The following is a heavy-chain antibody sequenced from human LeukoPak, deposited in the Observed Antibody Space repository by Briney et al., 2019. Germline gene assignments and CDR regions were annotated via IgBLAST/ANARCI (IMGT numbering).Heavy chain of an antibody. V-gene: IGHV1-8*01. D-gene: IGHD2-21*01. Sequence: ASVKVSCKASGYTFTNYDINWVRQAAGQGLEWMGWMNPDSGDTDYAQKFQGRDTMTRDTSISTAYMELSSPGSEDTAIYYCARGSVAMLFWGQGTPVTVSS. CDR3: ARGSVAMLF. CDR1: GYTFTNYD. J-gene: IGHJ4*02. CDR2: MNPDSGDT.